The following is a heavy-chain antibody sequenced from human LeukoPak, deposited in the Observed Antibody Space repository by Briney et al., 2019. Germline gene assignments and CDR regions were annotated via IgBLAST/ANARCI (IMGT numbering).Heavy chain of an antibody. CDR3: ARDGSGAGYYFDY. CDR2: IYSGGST. J-gene: IGHJ4*02. V-gene: IGHV3-66*02. D-gene: IGHD3-22*01. Sequence: PGGSLRLSCAASGFTVSSNYMSWVRQAPGKGLEWVSVIYSGGSTYYADSVKGRFTISRDNSKNTLYLQMNSLRAEDTAVYYCARDGSGAGYYFDYWGQGTLVTVSS. CDR1: GFTVSSNY.